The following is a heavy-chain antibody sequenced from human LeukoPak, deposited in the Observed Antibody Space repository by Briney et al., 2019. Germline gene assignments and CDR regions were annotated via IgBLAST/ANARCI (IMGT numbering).Heavy chain of an antibody. J-gene: IGHJ4*02. Sequence: SGTLSLTCSVSGFSIRSAYHWGWIRPPPGGRLEWIGSISHTGVAYYNPSFKSRLTISLDTSKDEFSLQLTSVTAADTAIYYCARDDTGFEYWGQGIVVTVS. CDR1: GFSIRSAYH. CDR2: ISHTGVA. V-gene: IGHV4-38-2*02. D-gene: IGHD1-1*01. CDR3: ARDDTGFEY.